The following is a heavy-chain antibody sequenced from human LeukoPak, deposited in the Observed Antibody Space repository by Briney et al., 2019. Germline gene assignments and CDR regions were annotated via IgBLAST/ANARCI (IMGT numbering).Heavy chain of an antibody. CDR2: ISPGGGTT. Sequence: GGSLRLSCAVSGFTFSNEAMGWVRQLRGGGLEWVSTISPGGGTTYYAESMKGRFTISRDNSKTTLYLEMNSLRVEDTAVYYCTKARSGSSNWALQIFEYWGQGVLVTVSS. CDR1: GFTFSNEA. V-gene: IGHV3-23*01. J-gene: IGHJ4*02. CDR3: TKARSGSSNWALQIFEY. D-gene: IGHD4-11*01.